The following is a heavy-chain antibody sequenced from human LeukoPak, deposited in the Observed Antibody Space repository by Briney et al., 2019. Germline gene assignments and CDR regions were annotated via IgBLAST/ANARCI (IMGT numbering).Heavy chain of an antibody. V-gene: IGHV3-23*01. CDR3: AKDRDDYGAPDAFDI. Sequence: AGGSLRLSCAVSGFTFSSYAMNWVRQAPGKGLEWVSTISGSGGRTVYADSVKGRFTISRDNSKNTLYLQMNSLRAEDTAVYFCAKDRDDYGAPDAFDIWGQGTLVTVSS. CDR1: GFTFSSYA. CDR2: ISGSGGRT. D-gene: IGHD4-17*01. J-gene: IGHJ3*02.